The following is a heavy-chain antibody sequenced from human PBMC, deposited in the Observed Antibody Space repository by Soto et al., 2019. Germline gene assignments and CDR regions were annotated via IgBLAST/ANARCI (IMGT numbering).Heavy chain of an antibody. Sequence: QVQLQESGPGLVKPSQTLSLTCTVSGGSISSGDYYWSWIRQPPGKGLEWIGYIYYSGSTYYNPSLTSRVXXXVXXSKNQFSLKLSSVTAADTAVYYCASHDYAHYGMDVWGQGTTVTVSS. J-gene: IGHJ6*02. CDR3: ASHDYAHYGMDV. CDR2: IYYSGST. V-gene: IGHV4-30-4*01. CDR1: GGSISSGDYY. D-gene: IGHD3-16*01.